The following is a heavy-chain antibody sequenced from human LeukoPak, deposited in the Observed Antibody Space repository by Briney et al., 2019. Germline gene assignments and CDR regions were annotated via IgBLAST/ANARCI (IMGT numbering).Heavy chain of an antibody. J-gene: IGHJ6*03. CDR3: ARGFPAARTYYYYMDV. V-gene: IGHV4-34*01. D-gene: IGHD6-6*01. Sequence: PSETLSLTCAVYGGSFSGYYWSWIRQPPGKGREWIGEINHSGSTNYNPSLKSRVTISVDTSKNQFSLKLSSVTAADTAVYYCARGFPAARTYYYYMDVWGKGTTVTVSS. CDR2: INHSGST. CDR1: GGSFSGYY.